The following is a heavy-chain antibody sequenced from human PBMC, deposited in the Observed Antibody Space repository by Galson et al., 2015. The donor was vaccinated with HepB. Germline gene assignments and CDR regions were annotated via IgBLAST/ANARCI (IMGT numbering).Heavy chain of an antibody. V-gene: IGHV5-51*01. CDR1: GYSFRNYW. J-gene: IGHJ6*02. CDR2: IYPGDSET. Sequence: QSGAEVKKPGESLKISCKASGYSFRNYWIGWVRQMPGKGLQCMGIIYPGDSETIYSPSFQGQVTISADKSINTAYLQWRSLKASDTAMYYGARRGHEGYHYYGMDVWGQGTTVTVSS. D-gene: IGHD2-2*01. CDR3: ARRGHEGYHYYGMDV.